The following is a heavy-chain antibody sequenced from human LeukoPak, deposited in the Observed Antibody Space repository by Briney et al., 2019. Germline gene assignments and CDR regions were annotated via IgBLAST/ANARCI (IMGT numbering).Heavy chain of an antibody. CDR2: ISSTSNYM. CDR1: GFTFSDYT. J-gene: IGHJ4*02. V-gene: IGHV3-21*01. Sequence: GGSLRLYCAASGFTFSDYTMNWVRQAPGKGLEWVSSISSTSNYMYYSESVKGRFTISRDNAKKSLYLQMNSLRAEDTAVFYCATLYGGNLDTDYWGQGTLVTVSS. CDR3: ATLYGGNLDTDY. D-gene: IGHD4-23*01.